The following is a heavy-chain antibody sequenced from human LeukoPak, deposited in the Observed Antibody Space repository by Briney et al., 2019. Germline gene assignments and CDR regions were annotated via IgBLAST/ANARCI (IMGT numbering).Heavy chain of an antibody. Sequence: PGRSLRLFCAASGFTFSSYAMHWVRQAPGKGLEWVAVISYDGSNKYYADSVKGRFTISRDNSKNTLYLQMNSLRAEDTAVYYCARGAGSVNKANWFDPWGQGTLVTVSS. D-gene: IGHD2/OR15-2a*01. J-gene: IGHJ5*02. CDR3: ARGAGSVNKANWFDP. CDR1: GFTFSSYA. V-gene: IGHV3-30*01. CDR2: ISYDGSNK.